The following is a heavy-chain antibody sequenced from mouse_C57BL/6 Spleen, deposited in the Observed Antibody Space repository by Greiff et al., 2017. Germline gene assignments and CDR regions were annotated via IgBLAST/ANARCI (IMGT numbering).Heavy chain of an antibody. D-gene: IGHD2-4*01. CDR3: ARDYDAWFAY. V-gene: IGHV1-76*01. Sequence: QVQLQHSGAELVRPGASVKLSCKASGYTFTDYYINWVKQRPGQGLEWIARIYPGSGNTYYNEKFKGKATLTAEKSSSTAYMQLSSLTSEDSAVYFCARDYDAWFAYWGQGTLVTVSA. CDR2: IYPGSGNT. J-gene: IGHJ3*01. CDR1: GYTFTDYY.